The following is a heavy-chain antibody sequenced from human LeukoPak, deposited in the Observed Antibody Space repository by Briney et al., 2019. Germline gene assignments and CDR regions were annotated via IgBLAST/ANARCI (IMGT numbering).Heavy chain of an antibody. CDR3: ARGGYYDSSGYARNWFDP. CDR1: GFTFSSYS. V-gene: IGHV3-48*01. CDR2: ISSSSSTI. Sequence: GGSLRLSCAASGFTFSSYSMNWVRQAPGKGLEWVSYISSSSSTIYYADSVKGRFTISRDNAKNSLYLQMNSLRAEDTAVYYCARGGYYDSSGYARNWFDPWGQGTLVTVSS. D-gene: IGHD3-22*01. J-gene: IGHJ5*02.